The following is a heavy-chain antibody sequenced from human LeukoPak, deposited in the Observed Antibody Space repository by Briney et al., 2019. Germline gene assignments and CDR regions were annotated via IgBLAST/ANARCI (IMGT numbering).Heavy chain of an antibody. Sequence: PGRSLRLSCAASGFTFSSHGMHWVRQAPGKGLEWVAVISYDGSHKYYADSVKGRFTISRDNSKNTLYLQMNSLRAEDTALYYCAKEYCGGNCYQDYFDYWGQGTLVTVSS. D-gene: IGHD2-21*02. J-gene: IGHJ4*02. CDR2: ISYDGSHK. CDR1: GFTFSSHG. V-gene: IGHV3-30*18. CDR3: AKEYCGGNCYQDYFDY.